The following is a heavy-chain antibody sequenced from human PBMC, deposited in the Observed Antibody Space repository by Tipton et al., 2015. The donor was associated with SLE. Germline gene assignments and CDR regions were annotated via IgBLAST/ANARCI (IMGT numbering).Heavy chain of an antibody. D-gene: IGHD3-9*01. CDR2: IYMDGSST. CDR3: AKDQFEYALRYFDWAADGMDV. V-gene: IGHV3-74*01. CDR1: GFTFSDYW. Sequence: SLRLSCAASGFTFSDYWMHWVRQGPGKGLVWVSRIYMDGSSTNYADSVKGRFTISRDYSKNTLYLQMNSLRAEDTAVYYCAKDQFEYALRYFDWAADGMDVWGQGTTVTVSS. J-gene: IGHJ6*02.